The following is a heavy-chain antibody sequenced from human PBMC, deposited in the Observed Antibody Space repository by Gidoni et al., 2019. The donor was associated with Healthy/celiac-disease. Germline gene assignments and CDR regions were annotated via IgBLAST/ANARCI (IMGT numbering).Heavy chain of an antibody. CDR1: GFTVSSNY. Sequence: EVQLVESGGGLIQPGGSLRLSCAASGFTVSSNYMSWVRQAPGKGLEWVSVIYSGGSTYYADSVKGRFTISRDNSKNTLYLQMNSLRAEDTAVYYCAREGYSSSWGAFDIWGQGTMVTVSS. V-gene: IGHV3-53*01. CDR3: AREGYSSSWGAFDI. D-gene: IGHD6-13*01. CDR2: IYSGGST. J-gene: IGHJ3*02.